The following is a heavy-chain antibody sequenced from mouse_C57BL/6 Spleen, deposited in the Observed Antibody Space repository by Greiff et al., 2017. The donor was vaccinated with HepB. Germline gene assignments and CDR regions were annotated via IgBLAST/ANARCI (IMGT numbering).Heavy chain of an antibody. D-gene: IGHD1-1*01. V-gene: IGHV1-80*01. CDR2: IYPGDGDT. J-gene: IGHJ2*01. Sequence: QVQLQQSGAELVKPGASVKISCKASGYAFSSYWMNWVKQRPGKGLEWIGQIYPGDGDTNYNGKFKGKATLTADKSSSPAYMQLSSLTSEDSAVYFCARVTTVVATFDYWGQGTTLTVSS. CDR3: ARVTTVVATFDY. CDR1: GYAFSSYW.